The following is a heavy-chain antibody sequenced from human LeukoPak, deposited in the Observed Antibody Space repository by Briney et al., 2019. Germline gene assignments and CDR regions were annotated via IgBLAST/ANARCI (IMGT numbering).Heavy chain of an antibody. CDR3: ARGIGRTVETPTDY. V-gene: IGHV4-4*02. CDR1: GGSISSSNW. J-gene: IGHJ4*02. CDR2: IYHTGST. D-gene: IGHD4-23*01. Sequence: SGTLSLTCAVSGGSISSSNWWGWVRQPPGKGLEWIGEIYHTGSTNYNPSLKSRVTMSVDKSKNQFSLKLTSVTAADTAVYYRARGIGRTVETPTDYWGQGTLVTVSS.